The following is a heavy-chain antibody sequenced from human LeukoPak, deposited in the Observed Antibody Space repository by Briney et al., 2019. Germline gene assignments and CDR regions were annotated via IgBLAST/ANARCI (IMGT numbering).Heavy chain of an antibody. CDR1: GGSLNNYY. J-gene: IGHJ4*02. CDR2: MYYTGST. CDR3: AREVAGGYCSSTSCYKGIYDY. D-gene: IGHD2-2*02. Sequence: SETLSLTCTVSGGSLNNYYWSWIRQPPGKGLEWIGYMYYTGSTNYSPSLKSRVTMSPDTSKNHFSLKLRSVTAADTAVYYCAREVAGGYCSSTSCYKGIYDYWGQGTLVTVSS. V-gene: IGHV4-59*01.